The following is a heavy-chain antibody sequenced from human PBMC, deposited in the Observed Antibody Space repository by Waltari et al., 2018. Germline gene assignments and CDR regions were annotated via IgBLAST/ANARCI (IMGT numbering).Heavy chain of an antibody. Sequence: EVQLVQSGAELRKPGESLKISCKGSGYSFTNYWIGWVRQMPGKGLEWRGIIFPGDSDTRYNPSFQGQVTITVDKSIRTAYMQWSSLQASDTGIYYCARRPDFVLAPWGREPNDGREPNDVFDLWGQGTVVTVSS. V-gene: IGHV5-51*01. J-gene: IGHJ3*01. CDR2: IFPGDSDT. CDR3: ARRPDFVLAPWGREPNDGREPNDVFDL. CDR1: GYSFTNYW. D-gene: IGHD3-10*02.